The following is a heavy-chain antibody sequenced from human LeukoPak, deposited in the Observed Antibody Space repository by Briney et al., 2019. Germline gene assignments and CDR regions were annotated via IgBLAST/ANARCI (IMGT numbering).Heavy chain of an antibody. V-gene: IGHV3-23*01. J-gene: IGHJ5*02. CDR2: ISGSGGST. D-gene: IGHD6-13*01. CDR3: ARTGYSNHWFDP. Sequence: SCKASGFTFSSYAMSWVRQAPGKGLEWDSAISGSGGSTYYADSVKGRFTISRDNSKNTLYLQMNSLRAEDTAVYYCARTGYSNHWFDPWGQGTLVTVSS. CDR1: GFTFSSYA.